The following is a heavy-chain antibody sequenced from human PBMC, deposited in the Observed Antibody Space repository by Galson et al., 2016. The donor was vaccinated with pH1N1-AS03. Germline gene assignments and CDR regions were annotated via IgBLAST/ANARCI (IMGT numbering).Heavy chain of an antibody. CDR1: GFTINNNY. CDR2: IYGGGDT. V-gene: IGHV3-53*01. J-gene: IGHJ4*02. Sequence: SLRLSCAASGFTINNNYMSWVRQAPGKGLEWVSVIYGGGDTFYADSVKGRFTISRDNSKNTVYFQMNSLRVEDTAVYYCAREPWGSTQGEYWGQGTLVTVSS. CDR3: AREPWGSTQGEY. D-gene: IGHD3-16*01.